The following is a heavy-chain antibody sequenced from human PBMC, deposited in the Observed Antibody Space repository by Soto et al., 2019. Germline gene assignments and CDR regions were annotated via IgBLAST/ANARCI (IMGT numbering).Heavy chain of an antibody. V-gene: IGHV5-10-1*01. J-gene: IGHJ6*02. Sequence: GESLKISCKGSGYSFTSYWISWVRQVPGKGLEWMGRIDPSDSYTNYSPSFQGHVTISADKSISTAYLQWSSLKASDTAMYYCARRRPGLWSIGGYYYYGMDVWGQGTTVTVSS. D-gene: IGHD3-10*01. CDR2: IDPSDSYT. CDR1: GYSFTSYW. CDR3: ARRRPGLWSIGGYYYYGMDV.